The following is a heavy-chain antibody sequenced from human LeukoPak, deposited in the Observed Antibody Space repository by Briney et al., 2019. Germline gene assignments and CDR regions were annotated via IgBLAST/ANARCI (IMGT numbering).Heavy chain of an antibody. Sequence: SVKVSCKASGGTFSRYTISWVRQAPGQGLEWMGRIIPILGIANYAQKFQGRVTITADKSTSTAYMELSSLRSEDTAVYYCARSSVVRGDLFDYWGQGTLVTVSS. D-gene: IGHD3-10*01. V-gene: IGHV1-69*02. CDR2: IIPILGIA. CDR3: ARSSVVRGDLFDY. J-gene: IGHJ4*02. CDR1: GGTFSRYT.